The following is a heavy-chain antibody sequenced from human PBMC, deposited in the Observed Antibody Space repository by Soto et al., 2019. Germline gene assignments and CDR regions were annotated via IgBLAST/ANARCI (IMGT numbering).Heavy chain of an antibody. CDR2: INPNSGGT. J-gene: IGHJ4*02. D-gene: IGHD6-13*01. CDR3: ARTYSSSWYDY. Sequence: ASVKVSCKASGYTFTGYYMHWVRQAPGQGLEWMGWINPNSGGTNYAQKFQGWVTMTRDTSISTACMELSRLRSDYTAVYYCARTYSSSWYDYWGQGTLVTVSS. V-gene: IGHV1-2*04. CDR1: GYTFTGYY.